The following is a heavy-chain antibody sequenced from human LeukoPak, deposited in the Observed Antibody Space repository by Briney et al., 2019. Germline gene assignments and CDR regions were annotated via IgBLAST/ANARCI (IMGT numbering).Heavy chain of an antibody. CDR1: GFAFSNYA. Sequence: GGSLRLSCAASGFAFSNYAMNWVRQAPGKGLEWVSCISGTGDNTYYAESVKGRFTISRDNSKNTVFMQMNSLRAEDTAVFYCAKRSGYTTGWFFDFWGQGTLVTVSS. CDR2: ISGTGDNT. V-gene: IGHV3-23*01. CDR3: AKRSGYTTGWFFDF. J-gene: IGHJ4*02. D-gene: IGHD6-19*01.